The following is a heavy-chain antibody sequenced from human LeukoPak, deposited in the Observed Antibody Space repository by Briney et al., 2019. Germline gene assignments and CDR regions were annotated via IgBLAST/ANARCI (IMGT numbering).Heavy chain of an antibody. CDR3: ARAHGSSSSLYYFDY. D-gene: IGHD6-6*01. J-gene: IGHJ4*02. Sequence: GASVKVSCKASGYTFTGYYMHWVRQAPGQGLEWMGWINPNSGGTNYAQKFQGRVTMTRDTSISTAYMELSRLRSDDTAVYYCARAHGSSSSLYYFDYWGQGTLVTVSS. V-gene: IGHV1-2*02. CDR2: INPNSGGT. CDR1: GYTFTGYY.